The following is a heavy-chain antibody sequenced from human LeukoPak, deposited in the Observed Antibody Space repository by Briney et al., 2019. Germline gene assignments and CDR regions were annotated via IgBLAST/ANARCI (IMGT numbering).Heavy chain of an antibody. CDR2: IKQYGSEK. Sequence: PGVPLRLSCAASGFIFSSYWMSGLRHARGKGLEGVEKIKQYGSEKCYVDSVKGRFPSSRDNAKISVYVQTDSLRAEDVAVYYCARDFGSCNWFDPWGQGTMVTVS. V-gene: IGHV3-7*01. CDR3: ARDFGSCNWFDP. CDR1: GFIFSSYW. J-gene: IGHJ5*02. D-gene: IGHD3-3*01.